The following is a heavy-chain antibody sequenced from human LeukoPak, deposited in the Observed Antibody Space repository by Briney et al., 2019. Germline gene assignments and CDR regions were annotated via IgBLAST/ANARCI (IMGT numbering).Heavy chain of an antibody. Sequence: ASVKVSCKASGYTFTSYGISWVRQDPGQGLEWMGWISAYNGNTNYAQKLQGRVTMTTDTSTSTAYMELRSLRSDDTAVYYCARDRGYVWGSYRCDYWGQGTLVTVSS. CDR3: ARDRGYVWGSYRCDY. CDR2: ISAYNGNT. V-gene: IGHV1-18*01. CDR1: GYTFTSYG. J-gene: IGHJ4*02. D-gene: IGHD3-16*02.